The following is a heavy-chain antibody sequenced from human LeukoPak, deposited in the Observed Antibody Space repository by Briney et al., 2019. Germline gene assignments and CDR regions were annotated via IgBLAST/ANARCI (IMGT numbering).Heavy chain of an antibody. Sequence: ASVKVSCKVSGYTLTELSMHWVRQAPGKGLEWMGGFDPEDGETIYAQKFQGRVTMTEDTSTDTAYMELSSLRSEDTAVYYCATVIGQSSSPPSDWFDPWGQGILVTVSS. CDR3: ATVIGQSSSPPSDWFDP. CDR1: GYTLTELS. D-gene: IGHD2-2*01. V-gene: IGHV1-24*01. J-gene: IGHJ5*02. CDR2: FDPEDGET.